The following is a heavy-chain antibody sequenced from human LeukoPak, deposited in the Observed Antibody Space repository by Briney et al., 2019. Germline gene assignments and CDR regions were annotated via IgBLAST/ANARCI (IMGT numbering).Heavy chain of an antibody. V-gene: IGHV6-1*01. Sequence: SQTLSLTCAISGDSVSSNSATWNWMRQSPSRGLEWLGRTYYRSKWYNDYAVSVRSRITIIPDTSKNQFSLQLNSVTPEDTAVYYCGRGSLDYEVLDYCYYMDVWGKGTTVTISS. CDR2: TYYRSKWYN. J-gene: IGHJ6*03. CDR3: GRGSLDYEVLDYCYYMDV. D-gene: IGHD4-17*01. CDR1: GDSVSSNSAT.